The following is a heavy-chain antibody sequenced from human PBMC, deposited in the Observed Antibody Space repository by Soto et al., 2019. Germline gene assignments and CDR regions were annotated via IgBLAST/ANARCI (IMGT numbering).Heavy chain of an antibody. Sequence: ASVKVSCKASGYTFTSYAMHWVLQAPGQRLEWLGSINGANGNTKYSQKFQGRVTITRDTSASTAYMEMSSLRSEDTDVYYCARAPGNYYYYAMDVWGQGTTVTV. CDR3: ARAPGNYYYYAMDV. CDR1: GYTFTSYA. J-gene: IGHJ6*01. V-gene: IGHV1-3*01. D-gene: IGHD1-26*01. CDR2: INGANGNT.